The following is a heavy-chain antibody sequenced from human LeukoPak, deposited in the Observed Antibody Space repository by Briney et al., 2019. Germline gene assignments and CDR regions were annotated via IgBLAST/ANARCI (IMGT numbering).Heavy chain of an antibody. CDR3: ARRSGVAVAGAFDY. CDR2: INSDGSTT. J-gene: IGHJ4*02. D-gene: IGHD6-19*01. Sequence: GGSLRLSCAASGFTFSSYWMHWVRQVPGKGLVWVSRINSDGSTTDYADSVKGRFTISRDNAKNTLYLQMNSLRAEDTVVYFCARRSGVAVAGAFDYWGQGTLVTVSS. V-gene: IGHV3-74*01. CDR1: GFTFSSYW.